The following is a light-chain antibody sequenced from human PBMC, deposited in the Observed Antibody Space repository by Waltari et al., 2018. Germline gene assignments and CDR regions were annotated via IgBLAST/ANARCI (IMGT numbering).Light chain of an antibody. Sequence: DIVMTQSPESLAVSLGERATLNCKSSRNVLSSSNNKNYLAWYQQKPGQPPKLLIYWASTRESGVPARFTGSGSGTDFTLTISSLQAEDVAVYYCQQYYSTPLTFGGGTKVEIK. V-gene: IGKV4-1*01. CDR1: RNVLSSSNNKNY. CDR3: QQYYSTPLT. J-gene: IGKJ4*01. CDR2: WAS.